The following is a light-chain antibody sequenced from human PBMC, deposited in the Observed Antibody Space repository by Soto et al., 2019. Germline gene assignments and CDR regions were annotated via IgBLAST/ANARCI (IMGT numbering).Light chain of an antibody. Sequence: QSALTQPASVSGSPGQSITISCTGTSSDVGGYNYVSWYQQHRGKAPKLMIYDVSNRPSGVSNRFSGSKSGNTASLTISGLQAEDEADYYCSSYTSSSTYVFGTGTKVPVL. CDR3: SSYTSSSTYV. V-gene: IGLV2-14*01. J-gene: IGLJ1*01. CDR2: DVS. CDR1: SSDVGGYNY.